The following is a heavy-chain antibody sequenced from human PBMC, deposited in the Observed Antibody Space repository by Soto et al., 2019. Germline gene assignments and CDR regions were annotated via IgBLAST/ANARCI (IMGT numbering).Heavy chain of an antibody. CDR2: IYYSGST. J-gene: IGHJ4*02. V-gene: IGHV4-59*08. CDR3: ARLGGYYQAFDQ. D-gene: IGHD3-22*01. Sequence: PSETLSLTCTVSGGSISSYYWSWIRQPPGKGLEWVGYIYYSGSTTYSPSLKSRVTISVDTSKNQFSLKLDSVTAADTAVYYCARLGGYYQAFDQWGQGSLVTVS. CDR1: GGSISSYY.